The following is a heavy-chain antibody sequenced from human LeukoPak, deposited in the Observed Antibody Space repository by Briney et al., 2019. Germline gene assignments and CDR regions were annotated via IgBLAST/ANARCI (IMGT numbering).Heavy chain of an antibody. Sequence: PSATLSLICTVSGGSMNSYYWSWIRQPPGKGLEWIGYIYYSGSTNYNPSLKSRVAMSVDTSKNQFSLKLSSVTAADTAVYYCARGGRDGYSPINYWGQGILVTVSS. V-gene: IGHV4-59*01. CDR2: IYYSGST. CDR1: GGSMNSYY. CDR3: ARGGRDGYSPINY. D-gene: IGHD5-24*01. J-gene: IGHJ4*02.